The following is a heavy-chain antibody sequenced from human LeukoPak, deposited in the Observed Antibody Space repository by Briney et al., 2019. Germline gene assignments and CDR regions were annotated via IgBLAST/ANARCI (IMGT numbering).Heavy chain of an antibody. D-gene: IGHD3-22*01. CDR1: EFTFSKYN. CDR3: ARGYYHSGGYFFDY. J-gene: IGHJ4*02. V-gene: IGHV3-21*01. CDR2: LSSSSSYI. Sequence: GGSLRLSCAASEFTFSKYNMNWVRQAPGKGLEWVSSLSSSSSYIYYADSVKGRFTISRDNAKNSLYLQMNSLRAEDTAVYYCARGYYHSGGYFFDYWGQGTLVTASS.